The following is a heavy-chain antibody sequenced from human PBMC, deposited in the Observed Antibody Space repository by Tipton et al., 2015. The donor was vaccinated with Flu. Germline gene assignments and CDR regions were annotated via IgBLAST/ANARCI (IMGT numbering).Heavy chain of an antibody. J-gene: IGHJ6*02. Sequence: TLSLTCTVSGSSISSYYWSWIRQPPGKGLEWIGYIYYSGSTNYNPSLKSRVTISVDTSKNQFSLKLSSVTAADTAVYYCARDRKEILTGSPRYYYGMDVWGQGTTVTVSS. CDR3: ARDRKEILTGSPRYYYGMDV. D-gene: IGHD3-9*01. CDR2: IYYSGST. CDR1: GSSISSYY. V-gene: IGHV4-59*01.